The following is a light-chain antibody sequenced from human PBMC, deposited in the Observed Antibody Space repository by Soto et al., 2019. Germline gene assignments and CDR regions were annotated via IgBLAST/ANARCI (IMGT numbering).Light chain of an antibody. CDR1: QSVSSSY. CDR3: QQYGNSPPNT. Sequence: EIVLTQSPGTLSLSPGERATLSCRASQSVSSSYLAWYQQKPGRAPRLLIYGASSRATGIPDRFSGSGSGTDFTLTISRLEPEDFAVYFCQQYGNSPPNTFGQGTK. CDR2: GAS. J-gene: IGKJ2*01. V-gene: IGKV3-20*01.